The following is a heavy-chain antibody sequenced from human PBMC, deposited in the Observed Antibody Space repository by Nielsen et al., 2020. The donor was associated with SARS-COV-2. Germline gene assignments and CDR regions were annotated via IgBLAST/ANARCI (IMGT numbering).Heavy chain of an antibody. J-gene: IGHJ4*02. D-gene: IGHD3-10*01. V-gene: IGHV3-23*01. CDR3: AREGLQLPRGVPQDDF. Sequence: GESLKISCAASGFTFSDYAMAWVRQAPGKGLEWVSVIKTSGGSTYYADSVKGRFTISRDNLKDSLFLQMDSLRAEDTGVYYCAREGLQLPRGVPQDDFWGQGTLVTVSS. CDR2: IKTSGGST. CDR1: GFTFSDYA.